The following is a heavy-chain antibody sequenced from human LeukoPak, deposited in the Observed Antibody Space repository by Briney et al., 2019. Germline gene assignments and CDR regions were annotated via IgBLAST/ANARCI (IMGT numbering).Heavy chain of an antibody. CDR2: IIPIFGTA. D-gene: IGHD3-22*01. V-gene: IGHV1-69*05. Sequence: SVKVSCKASGGTFSSYAISWVRQAPGQGREWMGGIIPIFGTANYAQKFQGRVTITTDESTSTAYMELSSLRSEDTAVYYCARDRLDSSGYYYEMGFDPWGQGTLVTVSS. CDR3: ARDRLDSSGYYYEMGFDP. CDR1: GGTFSSYA. J-gene: IGHJ5*02.